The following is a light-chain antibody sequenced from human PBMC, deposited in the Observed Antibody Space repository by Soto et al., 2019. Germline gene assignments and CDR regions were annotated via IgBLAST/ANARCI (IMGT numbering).Light chain of an antibody. CDR1: QSVSSN. J-gene: IGKJ5*01. Sequence: EIVMTRSPATLSVSPGERATLSCRASQSVSSNLAWYQQIPGQAPRLLIYGASTRATGFPARFSGSGSETEFTLTIRCLQSEDFAVYYCQQYNTWPLGFGQVTRLEIK. V-gene: IGKV3-15*01. CDR2: GAS. CDR3: QQYNTWPLG.